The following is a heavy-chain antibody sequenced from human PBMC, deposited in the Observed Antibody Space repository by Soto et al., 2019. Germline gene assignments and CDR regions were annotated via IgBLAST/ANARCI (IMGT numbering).Heavy chain of an antibody. V-gene: IGHV4-31*03. CDR2: IYYSGST. J-gene: IGHJ4*02. CDR3: ARDRSSSSSVLDY. Sequence: QVQLQESGPGLVKPSQTLSLTCTVSGGSISSGGYYWSWIRQHPGKGLEWIGYIYYSGSTYCNPSLKSRVTLSVDTSKNQFSLKLSSVTAADTAVYYCARDRSSSSSVLDYWGQGTLVTVSS. CDR1: GGSISSGGYY. D-gene: IGHD6-6*01.